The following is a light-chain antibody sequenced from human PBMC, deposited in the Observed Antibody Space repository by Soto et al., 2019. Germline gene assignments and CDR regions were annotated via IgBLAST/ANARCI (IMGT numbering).Light chain of an antibody. V-gene: IGKV3-20*01. CDR2: DAS. CDR3: QLYSHFTLS. Sequence: ENVLTQSPGTLSLSPGNSATLSCRASRTVTGRFLAWYRQRPGKAPRLLIYDASSRATGIPDRFSGSESGTYFTLTSSRLEPEEFAVFYCQLYSHFTLSFGGGTRVEI. J-gene: IGKJ4*01. CDR1: RTVTGRF.